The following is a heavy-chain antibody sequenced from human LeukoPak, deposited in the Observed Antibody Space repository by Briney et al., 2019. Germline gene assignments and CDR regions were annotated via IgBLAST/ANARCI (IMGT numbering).Heavy chain of an antibody. D-gene: IGHD3-3*01. J-gene: IGHJ6*03. V-gene: IGHV3-21*01. CDR1: GFTFSSYS. CDR3: ARDERSTILGVVFYYMDV. CDR2: ISSSSSYI. Sequence: GGSLRLSCAASGFTFSSYSMNWVRQAPGKGLEWVSSISSSSSYIYCADSVKGRFTISRDNAKNSLYLQMNSLRAEDTAVYYCARDERSTILGVVFYYMDVWGKGTTVTVSS.